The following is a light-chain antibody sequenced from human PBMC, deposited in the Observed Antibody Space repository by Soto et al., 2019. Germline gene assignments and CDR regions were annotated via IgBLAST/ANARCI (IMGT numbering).Light chain of an antibody. CDR3: QQYGSSPRT. J-gene: IGKJ1*01. CDR1: QSVSSSY. CDR2: GAS. Sequence: EIVLTQSPGTLSLSPGERATLSCRASQSVSSSYLAWYQQKPGQAPRLLIYGASSRATGIPDSFSGSGSGKDFPLTISRLEPEDFAVYYCQQYGSSPRTFGQRTKVEIK. V-gene: IGKV3-20*01.